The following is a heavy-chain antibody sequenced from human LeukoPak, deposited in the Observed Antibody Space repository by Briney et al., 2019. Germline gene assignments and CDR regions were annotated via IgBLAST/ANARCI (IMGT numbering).Heavy chain of an antibody. CDR2: IRYDGSNK. D-gene: IGHD6-19*01. J-gene: IGHJ4*02. CDR3: AFPGGSGWSFDY. Sequence: SGGSLRLSCAASGFTFSSYGMHWVRQAPGKGLEGVAFIRYDGSNKYYADSVKGRFTISRDNSKNTLYLQMKSLRAQDTAVYYCAFPGGSGWSFDYWGQGTLVTVSS. CDR1: GFTFSSYG. V-gene: IGHV3-30*02.